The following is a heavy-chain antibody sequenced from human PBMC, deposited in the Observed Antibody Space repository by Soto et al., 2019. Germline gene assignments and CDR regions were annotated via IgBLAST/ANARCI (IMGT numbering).Heavy chain of an antibody. CDR1: GGTFSSYA. CDR2: ISANNGNT. D-gene: IGHD2-2*01. V-gene: IGHV1-18*01. Sequence: GASVKVSCKASGGTFSSYAISWVRQAPGQGLEWMGWISANNGNTNYAQKLQGRVTMTTDTSTSTAYMELRSLRSDDTAVYYCARGDCSSTSCYRFDPWGQGTLVTVSS. J-gene: IGHJ5*02. CDR3: ARGDCSSTSCYRFDP.